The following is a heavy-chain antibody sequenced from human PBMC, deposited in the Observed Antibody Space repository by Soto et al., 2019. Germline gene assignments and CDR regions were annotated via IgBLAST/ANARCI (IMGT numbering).Heavy chain of an antibody. CDR2: INHSGST. V-gene: IGHV4-34*01. CDR1: GGSFSGYY. CDR3: ARVRLDVWGSYFYYYYGMDV. D-gene: IGHD3-16*01. J-gene: IGHJ6*02. Sequence: PSETLSLTCAVYGGSFSGYYWSWIRQPPGKGLEWIGEINHSGSTNYNPSLKSRVTISVDTSKNQFSLKLSSVTAADTAVYYCARVRLDVWGSYFYYYYGMDVWGQGTTVTVSS.